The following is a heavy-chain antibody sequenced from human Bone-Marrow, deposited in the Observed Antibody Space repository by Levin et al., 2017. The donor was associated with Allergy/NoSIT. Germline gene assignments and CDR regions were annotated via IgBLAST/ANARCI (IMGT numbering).Heavy chain of an antibody. Sequence: NSSETLSLTCTVSGGSITSHYWNWIRQPPGKGLEWIGYIYSSGTTNYNPSLESRVSMSVDTSKNQFSLWLNSVTAADTAVYFCARGGRLENVVLSHHLDSWGQGTLVSVSS. CDR1: GGSITSHY. CDR2: IYSSGTT. CDR3: ARGGRLENVVLSHHLDS. J-gene: IGHJ4*02. D-gene: IGHD4/OR15-4a*01. V-gene: IGHV4-59*11.